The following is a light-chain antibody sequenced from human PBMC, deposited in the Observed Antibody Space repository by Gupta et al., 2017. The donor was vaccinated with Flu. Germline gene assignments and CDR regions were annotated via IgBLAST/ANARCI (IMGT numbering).Light chain of an antibody. J-gene: IGKJ4*01. CDR1: QRISNY. Sequence: PSSLSASVGDRVTITCRTSQRISNYLNWYQQRPGKAPKLLIYAASSLQIGVPSRFSGSGSGADFSLTISRLQPEDFAIYYCQQMDSAPNTFGGGTKVE. V-gene: IGKV1-39*01. CDR2: AAS. CDR3: QQMDSAPNT.